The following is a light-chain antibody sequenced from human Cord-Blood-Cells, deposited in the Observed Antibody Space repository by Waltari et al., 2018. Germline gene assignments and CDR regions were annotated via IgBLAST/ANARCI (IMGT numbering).Light chain of an antibody. V-gene: IGKV3-20*01. CDR2: GAS. CDR1: QSVSSSY. CDR3: QQYGSSPET. J-gene: IGKJ1*01. Sequence: EILLTQSPGTLSLFLGARATLSCRASQSVSSSYLAWYQQKPGQAPRLLIYGASSWATGIPDRFSGSGSGTDFTLTISRLEPEDFAVYYCQQYGSSPETFGQGTKVEIK.